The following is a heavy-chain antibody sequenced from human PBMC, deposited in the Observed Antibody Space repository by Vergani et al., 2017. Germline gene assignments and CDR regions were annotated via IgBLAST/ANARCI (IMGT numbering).Heavy chain of an antibody. Sequence: QVQLVQSGAEVKKPGASVKVSCKASGYTFTSYGISWVRQAPGQGLEWMGIINPSGGSTSYAQKFQGRVTMTRDTSTSTVYMELSSLRSEDTAVYYCARAGGGYSYGYAGAFDIWGQGTMVTVSS. V-gene: IGHV1-46*03. J-gene: IGHJ3*02. CDR1: GYTFTSYG. D-gene: IGHD5-18*01. CDR2: INPSGGST. CDR3: ARAGGGYSYGYAGAFDI.